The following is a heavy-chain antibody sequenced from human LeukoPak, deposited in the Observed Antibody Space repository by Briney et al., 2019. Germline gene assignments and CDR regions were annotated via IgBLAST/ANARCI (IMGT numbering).Heavy chain of an antibody. Sequence: PSETLSLTCAVYGGSFSGYYWSWIRQPPGKGLEWIGEINHSGSTNYNPSLKSRVTISVDTSKNQFSLKLSSVTAADTAVYYCARLGRITMVRGVIYYYYYYMDVWGKGTTVTISS. J-gene: IGHJ6*03. CDR2: INHSGST. CDR3: ARLGRITMVRGVIYYYYYYMDV. D-gene: IGHD3-10*01. V-gene: IGHV4-34*01. CDR1: GGSFSGYY.